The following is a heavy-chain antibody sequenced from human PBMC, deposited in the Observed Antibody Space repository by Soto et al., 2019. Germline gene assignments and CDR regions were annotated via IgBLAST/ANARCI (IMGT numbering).Heavy chain of an antibody. D-gene: IGHD2-2*01. Sequence: GGSLRLSCAASGFTFSSYSMNWVRQAPGKGLEWVSSISSSSSYIYYADSVKGRFTISRDNAKNSLYLQMNSLRAEDTAVYYCARDYCSSTSCQSHNWFDPWGQGTLVTVSS. CDR1: GFTFSSYS. V-gene: IGHV3-21*01. CDR3: ARDYCSSTSCQSHNWFDP. J-gene: IGHJ5*02. CDR2: ISSSSSYI.